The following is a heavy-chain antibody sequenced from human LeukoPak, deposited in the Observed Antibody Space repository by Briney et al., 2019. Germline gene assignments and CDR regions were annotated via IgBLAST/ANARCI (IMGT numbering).Heavy chain of an antibody. CDR2: ISKDGSDK. Sequence: GGSLRLSCAASGFTFSDYAMHWVRQAPGKGLEWVAVISKDGSDKYYPGSVRGRFTISRDNSKNTIYLQMDSLRAEDSAIYYCARDYWWNYDYWGQGTLVTVSS. J-gene: IGHJ4*02. V-gene: IGHV3-30-3*01. D-gene: IGHD1-7*01. CDR3: ARDYWWNYDY. CDR1: GFTFSDYA.